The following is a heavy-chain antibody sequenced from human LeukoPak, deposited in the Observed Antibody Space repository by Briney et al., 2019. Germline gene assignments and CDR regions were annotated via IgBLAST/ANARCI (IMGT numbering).Heavy chain of an antibody. CDR3: ARDQGYYYYYMDV. Sequence: ASVKVSCKASGGTFSSYAISWVRQAPGQGLEWMGWISAYNGNTNYAQKLQGRVTMTTDTSTSTAYMELRSLRSDDTAVYYCARDQGYYYYYMDVWGKGTTVTVSS. V-gene: IGHV1-18*01. CDR1: GGTFSSYA. CDR2: ISAYNGNT. J-gene: IGHJ6*03.